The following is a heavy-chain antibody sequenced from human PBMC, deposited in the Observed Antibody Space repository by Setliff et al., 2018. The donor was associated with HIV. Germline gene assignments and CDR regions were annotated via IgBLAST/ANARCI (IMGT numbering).Heavy chain of an antibody. Sequence: ASVKVSCKATGYMILGYKMNWVRQAPGQGLEWIGRISPNNGAAEYAPKFQGRVSMTLDTSISTAYLEIPRLTSDDAAVYFCARPRVFDTFDVWGQGTKVTVSS. CDR1: GYMILGYK. V-gene: IGHV1-2*06. CDR3: ARPRVFDTFDV. J-gene: IGHJ3*01. CDR2: ISPNNGAA. D-gene: IGHD6-6*01.